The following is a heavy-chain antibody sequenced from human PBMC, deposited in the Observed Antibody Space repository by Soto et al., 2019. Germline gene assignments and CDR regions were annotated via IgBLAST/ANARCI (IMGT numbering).Heavy chain of an antibody. CDR3: ARGPDVNGDFGLDY. D-gene: IGHD4-17*01. Sequence: QAQLVESGGGVVQPGRSLRLSCVVSGFTFSNYAMHWVRQAPGKGLEWVAVMSSDGKSESYTDSVKGRFTISRDDFMNALYVQRNSLRRYDTAVYYCARGPDVNGDFGLDYWGQGTLVTVSS. J-gene: IGHJ4*02. CDR1: GFTFSNYA. V-gene: IGHV3-30*04. CDR2: MSSDGKSE.